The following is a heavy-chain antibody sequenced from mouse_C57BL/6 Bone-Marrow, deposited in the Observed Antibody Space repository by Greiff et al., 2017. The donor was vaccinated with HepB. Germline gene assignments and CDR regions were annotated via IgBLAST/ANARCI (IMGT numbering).Heavy chain of an antibody. CDR3: TTGYGSSSYWYCDV. CDR2: IDPENGDT. D-gene: IGHD1-1*01. Sequence: SGAELVRPGASVKLSCTASGFNIKDDYMHWVKQRPEQGLEWIGWIDPENGDTEYASKFQGKATITADTSSNTDYLQLSSLTSEDTAVYYCTTGYGSSSYWYCDVWGTGTTVTVSS. CDR1: GFNIKDDY. J-gene: IGHJ1*03. V-gene: IGHV14-4*01.